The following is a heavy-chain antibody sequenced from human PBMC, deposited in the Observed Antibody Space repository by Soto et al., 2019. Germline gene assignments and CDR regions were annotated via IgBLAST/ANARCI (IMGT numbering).Heavy chain of an antibody. CDR3: ARDSTIFGSRFDP. D-gene: IGHD3-3*01. J-gene: IGHJ5*02. Sequence: ASVKVSCKASGYTFTSYAMHWVRQAPGQRLEWMGWINADNGNTKYAQKFQGRVTMTRDTSASTAYMELSRLRSDDTAVYYCARDSTIFGSRFDPWGQGTLVTVSS. CDR1: GYTFTSYA. CDR2: INADNGNT. V-gene: IGHV1-3*01.